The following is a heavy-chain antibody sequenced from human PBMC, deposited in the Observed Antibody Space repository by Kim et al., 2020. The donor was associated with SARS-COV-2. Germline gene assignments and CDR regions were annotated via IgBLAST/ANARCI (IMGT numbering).Heavy chain of an antibody. CDR3: APYYGSNSYRGQWD. V-gene: IGHV1-18*01. CDR1: GYSFSNYG. CDR2: ISSNSGHT. J-gene: IGHJ4*03. Sequence: ASVKVSCKASGYSFSNYGLVWARQAPGQGLEWMGWISSNSGHTKYAQNVQGRVTLTTDTSTNTGYMEMSSLRSDGTAVYYCAPYYGSNSYRGQWDWGQGTPGTVSS. D-gene: IGHD3-22*01.